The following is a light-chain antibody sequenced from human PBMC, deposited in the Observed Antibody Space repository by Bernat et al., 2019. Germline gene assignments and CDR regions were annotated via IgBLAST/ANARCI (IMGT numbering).Light chain of an antibody. Sequence: DIQLTQSPPFLSASVGDRVTITCRASQVIGTYQALYQQKPGKAPNLLIYGASTWQTGVPSRFSGSGSGTEFTLTISSLRPEDFATYHCQQLNSYPITFGQGTRLEIK. J-gene: IGKJ5*01. CDR1: QVIGTY. V-gene: IGKV1-9*01. CDR3: QQLNSYPIT. CDR2: GAS.